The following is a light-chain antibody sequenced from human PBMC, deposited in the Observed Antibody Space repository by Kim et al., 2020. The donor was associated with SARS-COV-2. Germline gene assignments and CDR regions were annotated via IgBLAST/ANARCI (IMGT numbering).Light chain of an antibody. CDR3: QHRSNWPPL. V-gene: IGKV3-11*01. J-gene: IGKJ4*01. Sequence: IVLTQSPATLSLSPGERATLSCRASQSVSSYLAWYQQKPGQAPRLLIHDASNRATGIPARFSGSGSGTDFTLTIISLEPEDFAVYYCQHRSNWPPLVGGGTKVDIK. CDR2: DAS. CDR1: QSVSSY.